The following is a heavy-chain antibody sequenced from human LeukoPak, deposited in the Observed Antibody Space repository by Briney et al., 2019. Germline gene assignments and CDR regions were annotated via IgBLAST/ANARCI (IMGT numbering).Heavy chain of an antibody. V-gene: IGHV6-1*01. Sequence: SQTLSLTCAISGDSVSSNSAAWNWFRQSPSRGLEWLGRTYYRSTWNNDYAVSVKSRITIKPDTSKNQFSLQLNSVTPEDTAVYYCARGRGYGYPLYYYYYMDVWGKGTTVTVSS. CDR3: ARGRGYGYPLYYYYYMDV. CDR1: GDSVSSNSAA. J-gene: IGHJ6*03. CDR2: TYYRSTWNN. D-gene: IGHD5-18*01.